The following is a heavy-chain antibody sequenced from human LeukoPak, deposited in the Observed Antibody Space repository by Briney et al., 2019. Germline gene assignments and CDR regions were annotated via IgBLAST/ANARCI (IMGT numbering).Heavy chain of an antibody. CDR3: ARVSIPSEDESIVGASGWFDP. CDR1: GFTFSSYS. V-gene: IGHV4-34*01. Sequence: PGGSLRLSCAASGFTFSSYSMNWIRQPPGKGLEWIGEINHSGSTNYNPSLKSRVTISVDTSKNQFSLKLSSVTAADTAVYYCARVSIPSEDESIVGASGWFDPWGQGTLVTVSS. CDR2: INHSGST. J-gene: IGHJ5*02. D-gene: IGHD1-26*01.